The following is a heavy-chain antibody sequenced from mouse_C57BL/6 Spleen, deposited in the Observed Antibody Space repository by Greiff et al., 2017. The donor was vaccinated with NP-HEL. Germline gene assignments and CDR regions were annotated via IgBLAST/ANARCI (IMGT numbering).Heavy chain of an antibody. D-gene: IGHD1-1*01. V-gene: IGHV2-2*01. J-gene: IGHJ3*01. CDR2: IWSGGST. CDR3: ASGSPHYYGSSAWFAY. Sequence: QVQLQQSGPGLVQPSQSLSITCTVSGFSLTSYGVHWVRQSPGKGLEWLGVIWSGGSTDYNAAFISRLSISKDNSKSQVFFKMNSLQADDTAIYYCASGSPHYYGSSAWFAYWGQGTLVTVSA. CDR1: GFSLTSYG.